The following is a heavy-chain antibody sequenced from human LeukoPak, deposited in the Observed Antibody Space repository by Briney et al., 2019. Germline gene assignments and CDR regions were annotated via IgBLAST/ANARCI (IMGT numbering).Heavy chain of an antibody. V-gene: IGHV4-59*01. CDR2: IYYSGST. CDR1: GGSISSYY. Sequence: SETLSLTCTIPGGSISSYYWSWIRQPPGKGLEWIGYIYYSGSTNYNPSLKSRVTISVDTSKNQFSLKLSSVTAADTAVYYCARDRRDPHYYYYMDVWGKGTTVTVA. J-gene: IGHJ6*03. CDR3: ARDRRDPHYYYYMDV.